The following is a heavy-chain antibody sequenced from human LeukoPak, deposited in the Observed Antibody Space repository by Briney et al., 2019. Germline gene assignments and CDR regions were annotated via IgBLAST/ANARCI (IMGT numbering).Heavy chain of an antibody. Sequence: GGSLRLSCAASGFTFTSYGMHWVRQAPGKGLEWVAVIWYDGSNKYYADSVKGRFTISRDNSKNTLYLQMNSLRAEDTAVYYCAREYGQWLVGGDYYYYGMDVWGQGTTVTVSS. V-gene: IGHV3-33*01. CDR3: AREYGQWLVGGDYYYYGMDV. CDR1: GFTFTSYG. CDR2: IWYDGSNK. D-gene: IGHD6-19*01. J-gene: IGHJ6*02.